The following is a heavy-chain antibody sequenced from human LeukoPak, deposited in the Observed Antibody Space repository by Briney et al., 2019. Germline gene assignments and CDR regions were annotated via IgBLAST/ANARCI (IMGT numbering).Heavy chain of an antibody. Sequence: ASVKVSCKASGYTFTSYGISWVRQAPGQGLEWMGWISAYNGNTNYAQKLQGRVTMTTDTSTSTAYMELRSLRSVDTAVYYCATSRKLGYCSGGSCYKQSFDYWGQGTLVTVSS. CDR1: GYTFTSYG. J-gene: IGHJ4*02. D-gene: IGHD2-15*01. V-gene: IGHV1-18*01. CDR2: ISAYNGNT. CDR3: ATSRKLGYCSGGSCYKQSFDY.